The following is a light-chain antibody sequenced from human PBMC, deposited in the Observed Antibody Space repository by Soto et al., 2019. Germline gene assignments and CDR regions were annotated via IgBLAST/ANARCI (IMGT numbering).Light chain of an antibody. CDR2: AAS. CDR3: QQSYSTPYT. V-gene: IGKV1-39*01. CDR1: QGIETY. Sequence: DIQMTQSPSSLSASVGDRVSITCRTSQGIETYLNWYQQKSGKDPKLLIYAASSLQSGVPSRFSGSGSGTDFTLTISSLQPEDCATYYCQQSYSTPYTVGQGTKVEI. J-gene: IGKJ2*01.